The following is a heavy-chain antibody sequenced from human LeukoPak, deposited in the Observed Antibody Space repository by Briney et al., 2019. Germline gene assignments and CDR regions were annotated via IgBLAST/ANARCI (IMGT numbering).Heavy chain of an antibody. J-gene: IGHJ6*02. V-gene: IGHV3-48*01. D-gene: IGHD3-16*01. Sequence: GGSLRLSCAASGFTFNAFGMNWVRQAPGKGLEWVSYIGTTSGAIYYADSVKGRFTISRDSAKNSLYLQMSNLRAEDTAVYFCARGGGLDVWGQGATVTVSS. CDR3: ARGGGLDV. CDR2: IGTTSGAI. CDR1: GFTFNAFG.